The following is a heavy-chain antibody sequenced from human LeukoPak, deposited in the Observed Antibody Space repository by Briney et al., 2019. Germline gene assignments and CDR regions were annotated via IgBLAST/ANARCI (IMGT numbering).Heavy chain of an antibody. Sequence: ASVKVSYKASGYTFTSYGISWVRQAPGQGLEWMGWISAYNGNTNYAQKLQGRVTMTTDTSTSTAYMELRSLRSDDTAVYYCARGLYYDFWSGYYPPFFDYWGQGTLVTVSS. V-gene: IGHV1-18*01. CDR3: ARGLYYDFWSGYYPPFFDY. D-gene: IGHD3-3*01. CDR2: ISAYNGNT. J-gene: IGHJ4*02. CDR1: GYTFTSYG.